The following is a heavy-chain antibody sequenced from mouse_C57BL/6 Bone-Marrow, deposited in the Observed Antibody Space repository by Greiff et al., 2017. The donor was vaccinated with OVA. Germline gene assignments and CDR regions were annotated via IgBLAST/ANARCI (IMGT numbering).Heavy chain of an antibody. D-gene: IGHD1-1*01. CDR2: IDPENGDT. J-gene: IGHJ3*01. CDR1: GFNIKDDY. CDR3: TGYYYGSSPAWFAY. V-gene: IGHV14-4*01. Sequence: VQLQQSGAELVRPGASVKLSCTASGFNIKDDYMHWVKQRPELGLEWIGWIDPENGDTEYASKFQGKATITADTSSNTAYLQLSSLTSEDTAVYYCTGYYYGSSPAWFAYWGQGTLVTVSA.